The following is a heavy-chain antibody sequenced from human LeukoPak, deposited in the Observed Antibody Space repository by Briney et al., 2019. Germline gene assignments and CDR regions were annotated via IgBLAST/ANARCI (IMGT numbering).Heavy chain of an antibody. CDR3: ARGWAFAY. V-gene: IGHV4-59*01. CDR1: GGSISSYY. Sequence: SETLSLTGTVSGGSISSYYWSWIRQPPGKGLEWIGYIYYSGSTNYNPSLKSRVTISVDTSKNQFSLKLSSVTAADTAVYYCARGWAFAYWGQGTLVTVSS. D-gene: IGHD6-19*01. CDR2: IYYSGST. J-gene: IGHJ4*02.